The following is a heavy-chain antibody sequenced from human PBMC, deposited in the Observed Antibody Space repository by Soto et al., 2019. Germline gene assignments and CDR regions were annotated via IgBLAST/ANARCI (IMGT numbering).Heavy chain of an antibody. V-gene: IGHV1-8*01. Sequence: ASVQVTCKASGYTLTKYDINWVRQATGQGPEWMGWMNPDSGDTGYVPNFQGRVTMTRSTSISTAYMELSDLRSEDTAVYYCARSRGGTRVHFDFWGQGTQVTVSS. J-gene: IGHJ4*02. CDR2: MNPDSGDT. CDR3: ARSRGGTRVHFDF. D-gene: IGHD3-10*01. CDR1: GYTLTKYD.